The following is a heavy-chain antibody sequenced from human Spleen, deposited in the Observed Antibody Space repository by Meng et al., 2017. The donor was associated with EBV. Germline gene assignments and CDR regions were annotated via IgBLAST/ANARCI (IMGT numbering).Heavy chain of an antibody. V-gene: IGHV4-61*01. CDR1: GCSVSSGSYY. Sequence: VLLQKSGPGRVKPAGTLPLTCAVSGCSVSSGSYYWSWIRQPPGKGLEWIGYIFHSGSTDYNPSLKSRITISVDTSKNQFALNLSSVTAADTAVYYCARVFCSGGSCYAFDYWGQGTLVTVSS. CDR3: ARVFCSGGSCYAFDY. CDR2: IFHSGST. J-gene: IGHJ4*02. D-gene: IGHD2-15*01.